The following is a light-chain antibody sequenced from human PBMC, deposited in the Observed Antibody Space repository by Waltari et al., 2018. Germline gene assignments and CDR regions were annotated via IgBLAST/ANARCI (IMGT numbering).Light chain of an antibody. CDR2: DVS. V-gene: IGLV2-14*03. CDR1: RSDVGGSNY. J-gene: IGLJ2*01. CDR3: SSYTSSSTVV. Sequence: QSALTQPASVSWSPGQSTTISCTGTRSDVGGSNYISWYQQHPCKAPKLIIYDVSNRPSGVSNRFSGSKSGNTASLTISGLQAEDEADYYCSSYTSSSTVVFGGGTKLTVL.